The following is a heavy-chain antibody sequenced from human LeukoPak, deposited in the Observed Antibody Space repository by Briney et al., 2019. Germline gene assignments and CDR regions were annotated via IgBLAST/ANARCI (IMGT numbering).Heavy chain of an antibody. D-gene: IGHD2-15*01. CDR2: IYSSGGT. Sequence: SETLSLTCTASGGSISSSIYYWGWIRQPPGKGLEWIGSIYSSGGTYYNPSLMSRLTMSVDTSRNHFSLKLTSLTAADTAVYSCGRIVVSRTNWFDPWGQGILVAVSS. CDR3: GRIVVSRTNWFDP. J-gene: IGHJ5*02. CDR1: GGSISSSIYY. V-gene: IGHV4-39*07.